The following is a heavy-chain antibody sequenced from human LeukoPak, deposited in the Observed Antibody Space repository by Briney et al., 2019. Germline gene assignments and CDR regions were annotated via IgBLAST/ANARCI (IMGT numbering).Heavy chain of an antibody. CDR1: GGSISSHY. D-gene: IGHD3-22*01. J-gene: IGHJ4*02. Sequence: SETLTLTCAVSGGSISSHYWSWIRQPPGKGLEWIGRIYTSGSTNYNPSFKSRVTMSVDTSKNQFSLRLVSVTAADTAVYYCAGGYDCSGYTFDYWGQGTLVTVS. CDR2: IYTSGST. V-gene: IGHV4-4*07. CDR3: AGGYDCSGYTFDY.